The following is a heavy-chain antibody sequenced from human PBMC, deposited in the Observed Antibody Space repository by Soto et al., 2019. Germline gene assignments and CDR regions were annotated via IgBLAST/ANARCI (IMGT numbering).Heavy chain of an antibody. D-gene: IGHD2-2*01. CDR3: ARGEVLPAASLDY. CDR2: IHYSGST. CDR1: GGSISSGGYY. Sequence: SETLSLTCTVSGGSISSGGYYWSWIRQRPGKGLEWIGDIHYSGSTFYNPSLKSRVTISADTSENQFSLKLSSMAAADTAVYYCARGEVLPAASLDYWGQGTPVTVSS. V-gene: IGHV4-31*03. J-gene: IGHJ4*02.